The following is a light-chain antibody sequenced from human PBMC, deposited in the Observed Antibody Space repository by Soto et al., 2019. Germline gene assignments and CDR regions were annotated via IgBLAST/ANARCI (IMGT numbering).Light chain of an antibody. CDR2: DAS. CDR1: QSISSW. CDR3: QQYNSYPYT. J-gene: IGKJ2*01. V-gene: IGKV1-5*01. Sequence: DIQMTQSPSTLSASVGDRVNITCRASQSISSWLAWYQQTPGKAPNLLIYDASSLESGVPSRFSGSGSGTEFTLTISSLQPDDFATYYCQQYNSYPYTFGQGTKLEIK.